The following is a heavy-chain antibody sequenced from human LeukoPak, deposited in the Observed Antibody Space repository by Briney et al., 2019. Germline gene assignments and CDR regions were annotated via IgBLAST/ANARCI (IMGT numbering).Heavy chain of an antibody. D-gene: IGHD2-2*01. J-gene: IGHJ4*02. V-gene: IGHV1-69*13. CDR1: GGTFSSYT. CDR2: IIPIFGTA. Sequence: ASVKVSCKASGGTFSSYTINWVRQAPGQGLEWMGGIIPIFGTANYAQKFQDRVTITADESTSTAYMELSSLRSEDTAIYYCASRLYCSNTRCRNFPFAYWGQGTLVTVSS. CDR3: ASRLYCSNTRCRNFPFAY.